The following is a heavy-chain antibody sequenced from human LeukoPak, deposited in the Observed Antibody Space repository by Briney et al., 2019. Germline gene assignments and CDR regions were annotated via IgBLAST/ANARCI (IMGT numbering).Heavy chain of an antibody. CDR3: ARVDKNRASDY. CDR2: IKKDGSEQ. J-gene: IGHJ4*02. CDR1: GFTFSSYW. Sequence: GGSLRLSCAASGFTFSSYWMSWVRQAPGKGLEWVANIKKDGSEQYYVDSVKGRFTISRDNAKNSLYLQMDSLRVEDTAVYYCARVDKNRASDYWGQGTLVTVSS. D-gene: IGHD2-2*03. V-gene: IGHV3-7*01.